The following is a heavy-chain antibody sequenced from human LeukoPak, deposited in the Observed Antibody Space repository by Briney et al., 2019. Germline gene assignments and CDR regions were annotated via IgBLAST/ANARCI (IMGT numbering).Heavy chain of an antibody. CDR2: INHSGST. CDR1: GGSFSGYY. CDR3: ARGNYYDSGPNAIDY. Sequence: PSETLSPTCAVYGGSFSGYYWSWIRQPPGKGLEWIGEINHSGSTNYNPSLKSRVTISVDTSKNQFSLKLSSVTAADTAVYYCARGNYYDSGPNAIDYWGQGTLVTVSS. V-gene: IGHV4-34*01. J-gene: IGHJ4*02. D-gene: IGHD3-22*01.